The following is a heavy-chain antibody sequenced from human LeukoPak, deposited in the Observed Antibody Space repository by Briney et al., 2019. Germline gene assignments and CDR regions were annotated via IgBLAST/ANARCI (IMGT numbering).Heavy chain of an antibody. J-gene: IGHJ6*04. Sequence: ASVKVSCKASGYTFTSYGISWVRQAPGQGLEWMGWISAYDGNTNYAQKLQGRVTMTTDTSTSTAYMELRSLRSDDTAVYYCARAKGYCSSTSCYGMDVWGKGTTVTVSS. CDR3: ARAKGYCSSTSCYGMDV. V-gene: IGHV1-18*01. CDR1: GYTFTSYG. CDR2: ISAYDGNT. D-gene: IGHD2-2*01.